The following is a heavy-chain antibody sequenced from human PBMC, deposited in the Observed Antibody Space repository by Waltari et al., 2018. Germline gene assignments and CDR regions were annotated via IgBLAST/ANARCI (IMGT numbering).Heavy chain of an antibody. V-gene: IGHV4-34*01. J-gene: IGHJ4*02. CDR2: INHSGST. CDR1: GGSFSGYY. Sequence: QVQLQQWGAGLLKPSETLSLTCAVYGGSFSGYYWSWIRQPPGKGLEWIGEINHSGSTNYNPSLKSRVTRSVDTSKNQFSLKLSSVTAADTAVYYCARAVIAARIFDYWGQGTLVTVSS. CDR3: ARAVIAARIFDY. D-gene: IGHD6-6*01.